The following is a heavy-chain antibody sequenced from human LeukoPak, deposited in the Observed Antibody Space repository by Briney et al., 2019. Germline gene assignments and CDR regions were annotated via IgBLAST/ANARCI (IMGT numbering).Heavy chain of an antibody. CDR2: ISGSGGST. J-gene: IGHJ6*03. CDR1: GFIFSSYG. V-gene: IGHV3-23*01. CDR3: AKVARDIYYYYYMDV. Sequence: PGGSLRLSCEASGFIFSSYGMSWVRQAPGKGLEWVSAISGSGGSTYYADSVKGRFTISRDNSKNTLYLQMNSLRAEDTAVYYCAKVARDIYYYYYMDVWGKGTTVTVSS.